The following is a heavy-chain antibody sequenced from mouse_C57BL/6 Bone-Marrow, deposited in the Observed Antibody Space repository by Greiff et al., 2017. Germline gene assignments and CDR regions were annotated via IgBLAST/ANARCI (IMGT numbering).Heavy chain of an antibody. D-gene: IGHD1-1*01. J-gene: IGHJ2*01. V-gene: IGHV5-16*01. Sequence: DVHLVESEGGLVQPGSSMKLSCTASGFTFRDYYMAWVRQVPEKGLEWVANINYDGSSTYYLDSLKSRFIISRDNAKNILYLQMSSLKSEDTATYYCARDYYGMDYWGQGTTLTVSS. CDR3: ARDYYGMDY. CDR1: GFTFRDYY. CDR2: INYDGSST.